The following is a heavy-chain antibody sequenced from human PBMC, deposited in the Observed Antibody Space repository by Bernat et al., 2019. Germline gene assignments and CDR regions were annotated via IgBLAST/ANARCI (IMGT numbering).Heavy chain of an antibody. CDR1: GYTFTSYY. CDR2: INPSGGST. J-gene: IGHJ5*02. CDR3: ARGSNYYVPLRGWFDP. D-gene: IGHD3-10*02. Sequence: QVQLVQSGAEVKKPGASVKVSCKASGYTFTSYYMHWVRQAPGQGLEWMGIINPSGGSTSYAQKFQGRVTMTRDTSTSTVYMELSSLRSEDTAVYYCARGSNYYVPLRGWFDPWGQGTLVTVSS. V-gene: IGHV1-46*03.